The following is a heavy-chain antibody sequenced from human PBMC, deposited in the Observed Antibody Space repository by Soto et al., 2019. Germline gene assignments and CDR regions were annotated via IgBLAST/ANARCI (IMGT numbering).Heavy chain of an antibody. V-gene: IGHV1-69*06. Sequence: SGKVSCKASGCTFSSYAISWVREAPGQGLEWMGGIIPIFGTANYAQKFQGRVTITADKSTSTADMELSSLRAEDTAVYYCASTFNHPCCGGDCYPLYDALDIWVQGISFTISS. J-gene: IGHJ3*02. D-gene: IGHD2-21*02. CDR2: IIPIFGTA. CDR3: ASTFNHPCCGGDCYPLYDALDI. CDR1: GCTFSSYA.